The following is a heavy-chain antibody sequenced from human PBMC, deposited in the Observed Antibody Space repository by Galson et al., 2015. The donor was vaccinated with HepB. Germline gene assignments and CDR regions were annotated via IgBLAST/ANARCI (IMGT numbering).Heavy chain of an antibody. D-gene: IGHD3-10*01. J-gene: IGHJ4*02. CDR3: VHLQFGEFLIDY. CDR2: VYWDDDN. CDR1: GFSVSSNGVG. V-gene: IGHV2-5*02. Sequence: PALVKPTQTLTLTCNISGFSVSSNGVGVGWIRQPPGKALEWLGVVYWDDDNLYRPSLRNRLTIVKDTSKNLVVLTLANMAPMDTATYYCVHLQFGEFLIDYWGRGSLVTVSS.